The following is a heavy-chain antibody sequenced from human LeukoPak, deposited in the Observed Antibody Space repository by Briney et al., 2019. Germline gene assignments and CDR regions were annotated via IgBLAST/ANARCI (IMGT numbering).Heavy chain of an antibody. D-gene: IGHD4-17*01. CDR1: GFTFSSYA. CDR2: ISGSGGST. V-gene: IGHV3-23*01. J-gene: IGHJ4*02. CDR3: ATQPDNGDFYLDY. Sequence: GGSLRLSCAASGFTFSSYAMSWVRQAPGKGLEWVSAISGSGGSTYYADSVKGRFTISRDNSKNTLYLQMNSLRAEDTAVYYCATQPDNGDFYLDYWGQGTLVTVSS.